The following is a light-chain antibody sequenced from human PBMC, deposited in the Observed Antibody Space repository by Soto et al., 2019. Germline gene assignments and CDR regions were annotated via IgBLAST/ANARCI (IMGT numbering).Light chain of an antibody. J-gene: IGKJ1*01. V-gene: IGKV3-15*01. CDR1: RRISRN. Sequence: EVVVTQSPATLSVSPGERATLSRRASRRISRNLAWYQQKPGQAPRLLIYGASTRATGIPARFSGSGSETEFTLTISNLQSEDFAVYYCHQYNNWPPWTFGQGTKVEIK. CDR3: HQYNNWPPWT. CDR2: GAS.